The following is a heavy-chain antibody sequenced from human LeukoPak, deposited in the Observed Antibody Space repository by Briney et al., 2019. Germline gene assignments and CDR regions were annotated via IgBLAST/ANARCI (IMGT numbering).Heavy chain of an antibody. J-gene: IGHJ4*02. V-gene: IGHV3-23*01. CDR2: ITGGGADT. D-gene: IGHD3-10*01. CDR3: AKDGYFGGYAYYFDY. CDR1: GFTFSSYA. Sequence: PGGSLRLSCAASGFTFSSYAMSWVRQAPGKGLEWVSAITGGGADTYYADSVKGRFTISRDNSKNTLHLQMSSLRAEDTAVYYCAKDGYFGGYAYYFDYWGQGTLVTVSS.